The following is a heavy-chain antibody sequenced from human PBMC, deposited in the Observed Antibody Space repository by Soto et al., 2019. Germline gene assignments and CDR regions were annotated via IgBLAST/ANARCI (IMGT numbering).Heavy chain of an antibody. CDR2: IYYSGST. V-gene: IGHV4-39*01. J-gene: IGHJ5*02. CDR1: GGSISSSSYY. D-gene: IGHD3-22*01. CDR3: ARHGSFSYYYDSSGYLDP. Sequence: SETLSLTCTVSGGSISSSSYYWGWIRQPPGKGLEWIGSIYYSGSTYYNPSLKSRVTISVDTSKNQFSLKLSSVTAADTAVYYCARHGSFSYYYDSSGYLDPWGQGTLVTVSS.